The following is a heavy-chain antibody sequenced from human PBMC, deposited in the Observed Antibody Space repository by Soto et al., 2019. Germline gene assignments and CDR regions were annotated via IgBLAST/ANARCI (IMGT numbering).Heavy chain of an antibody. V-gene: IGHV1-69*13. D-gene: IGHD4-4*01. CDR3: AVSMTTVTPRGMDV. CDR2: IIPIFGTA. Sequence: SVKVSCKASGGTFSSYAISWVRQAPGQGLEWMGGIIPIFGTANYAQKFQGRVTITADESTSTAYMELSSLRSEDTAVYYCAVSMTTVTPRGMDVWGKGTTVTVSS. J-gene: IGHJ6*01. CDR1: GGTFSSYA.